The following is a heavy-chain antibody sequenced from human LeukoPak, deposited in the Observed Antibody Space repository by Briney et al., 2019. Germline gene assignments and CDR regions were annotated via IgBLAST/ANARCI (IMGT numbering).Heavy chain of an antibody. J-gene: IGHJ1*01. Sequence: SVKVSCKPSGGTFSSYTISWVRQAPGQGLEWMGRIIPILGIANYAQKFQGRVTITADKSTSTAYMELSSLRSEDTAVYYCASAIVVVPAAILFQHWGQGTLVTVSS. CDR2: IIPILGIA. CDR3: ASAIVVVPAAILFQH. CDR1: GGTFSSYT. V-gene: IGHV1-69*02. D-gene: IGHD2-2*02.